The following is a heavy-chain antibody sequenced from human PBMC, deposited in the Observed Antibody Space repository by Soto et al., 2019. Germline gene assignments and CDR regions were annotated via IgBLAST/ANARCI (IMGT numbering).Heavy chain of an antibody. V-gene: IGHV3-15*07. J-gene: IGHJ5*02. CDR1: GFIFSHAW. Sequence: EVKLVESGGDLVKPGGSLRLSCAASGFIFSHAWLHWVRQPPGKGLELVGRVKNNGGATDYAPSVKGRFTISRDDSKDMVYLQMSSLRTEDTAIYYCAADLGPAYDSNNWFDPWGQGTLVTVSS. D-gene: IGHD2-21*01. CDR2: VKNNGGAT. CDR3: AADLGPAYDSNNWFDP.